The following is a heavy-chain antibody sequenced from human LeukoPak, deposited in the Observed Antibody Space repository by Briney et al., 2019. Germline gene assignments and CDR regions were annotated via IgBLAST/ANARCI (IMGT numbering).Heavy chain of an antibody. CDR1: GGSFSGYY. Sequence: SETLSLTCAVYGGSFSGYYWIWIRQPPGKGLEWIGEINHSGSTNYNPSLKSRVTISVDTSKNQFSLKLSSVTAADTAVYYCAREPLPGSGIVVVPAASSASGMDVWGQGTTVTVSS. CDR2: INHSGST. J-gene: IGHJ6*02. CDR3: AREPLPGSGIVVVPAASSASGMDV. D-gene: IGHD2-2*01. V-gene: IGHV4-34*01.